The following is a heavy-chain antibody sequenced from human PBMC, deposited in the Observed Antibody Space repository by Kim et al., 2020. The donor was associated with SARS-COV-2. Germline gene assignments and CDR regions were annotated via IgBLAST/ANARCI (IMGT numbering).Heavy chain of an antibody. CDR2: IYYSGST. CDR1: GGSISSGGYY. V-gene: IGHV4-31*03. Sequence: SETLSLTCTVSGGSISSGGYYWSWIRQHPGKGLEWIGYIYYSGSTYYNPSLKSRVTISVDTSKNQFSLKLSSVTAADTAVYYCAREGRDYYGSGSYYNRLVDYWGQGTLVTVSS. J-gene: IGHJ4*02. CDR3: AREGRDYYGSGSYYNRLVDY. D-gene: IGHD3-10*01.